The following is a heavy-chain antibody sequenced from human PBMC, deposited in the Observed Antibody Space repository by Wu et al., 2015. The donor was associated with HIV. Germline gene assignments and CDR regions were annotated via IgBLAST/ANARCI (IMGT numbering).Heavy chain of an antibody. CDR2: MNPKSGNT. CDR1: GYTFTTYD. CDR3: ARLHPGDY. Sequence: QVQLVQSGAEVKKPGASVKVSCKASGYTFTTYDIHWVRQATGQGLEWMGWMNPKSGNTGHTQKFQGRVTMTRNTSINTAYMELSSLTSDDTAVYYCARLHPGDYWGQGTLVTVSS. D-gene: IGHD5-18*01. J-gene: IGHJ4*02. V-gene: IGHV1-8*01.